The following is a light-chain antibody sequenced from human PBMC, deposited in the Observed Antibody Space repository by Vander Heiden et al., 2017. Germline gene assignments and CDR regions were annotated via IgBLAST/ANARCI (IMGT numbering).Light chain of an antibody. CDR3: QQSYSTPRT. Sequence: IQITQSPSPLSASVGDRVTITCRASQSISSYLNWYQQKPGKAPKLLIYAASSLQSGVPSRFSGSGSGTDFTLTISSLQPEDFATYYCQQSYSTPRTFGQGTKVEIK. J-gene: IGKJ1*01. V-gene: IGKV1-39*01. CDR1: QSISSY. CDR2: AAS.